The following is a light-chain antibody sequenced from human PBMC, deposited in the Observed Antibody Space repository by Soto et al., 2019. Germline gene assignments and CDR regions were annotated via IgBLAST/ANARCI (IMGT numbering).Light chain of an antibody. CDR2: DVS. V-gene: IGLV2-14*01. J-gene: IGLJ1*01. Sequence: QSVLTQPASVSGSPGQSITISCTGTSGDVGGYNYVSWYQQRPGKAPKLMIYDVSNRPSGVSNRFSGSNSGNAASLTISGLQAEDDADYYCRSYTSSSTDVFGTGTKLTVL. CDR1: SGDVGGYNY. CDR3: RSYTSSSTDV.